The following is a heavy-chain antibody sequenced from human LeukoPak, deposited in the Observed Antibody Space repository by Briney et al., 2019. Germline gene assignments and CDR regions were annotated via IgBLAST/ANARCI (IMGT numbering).Heavy chain of an antibody. J-gene: IGHJ3*02. V-gene: IGHV4-39*07. CDR1: GDSINNNNYY. CDR2: IYHSGST. D-gene: IGHD3-22*01. CDR3: ATSRGYDSSGYDAFDI. Sequence: PSETLSPTCTVSGDSINNNNYYWGWIRQPPGKGLEWIGEIYHSGSTNYNPSLKSRVTISVDKSKNQFSLKLSSVTAADTAVYYYATSRGYDSSGYDAFDIWGQGTMVTVSS.